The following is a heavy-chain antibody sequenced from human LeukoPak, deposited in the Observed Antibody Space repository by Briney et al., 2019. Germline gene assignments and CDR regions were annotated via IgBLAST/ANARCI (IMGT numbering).Heavy chain of an antibody. J-gene: IGHJ4*02. CDR1: GGSFSGYY. CDR2: INHSGST. D-gene: IGHD3-10*01. V-gene: IGHV4-34*01. CDR3: ARLGGFDY. Sequence: SETLSLTCAIYGGSFSGYYWSWIRQPPGKGLEWIGEINHSGSTNYNPSLKSRVTISVDTSKNQFSLKLSSVTAADTAMYYCARLGGFDYWGQGTLVTVSS.